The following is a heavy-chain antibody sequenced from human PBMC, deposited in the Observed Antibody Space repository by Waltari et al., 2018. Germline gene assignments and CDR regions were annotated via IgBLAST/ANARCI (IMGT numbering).Heavy chain of an antibody. J-gene: IGHJ4*02. D-gene: IGHD6-13*01. CDR1: GYTFTSYW. CDR3: ARCRAAAGSSAFDS. V-gene: IGHV5-51*01. Sequence: EVQLVQSGAEIRTPGESLTISCKASGYTFTSYWIAWVRQMPGKGLDWMGAIYPGDSDTRYSPSFQGQVSFAADKSSTTAYLQWSSLKASDTAMYYCARCRAAAGSSAFDSWGQGTLITVSS. CDR2: IYPGDSDT.